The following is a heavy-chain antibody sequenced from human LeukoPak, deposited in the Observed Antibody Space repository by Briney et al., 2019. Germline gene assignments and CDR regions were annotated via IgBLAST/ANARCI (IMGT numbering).Heavy chain of an antibody. CDR2: ISADNGNT. Sequence: PSVSVSCKASGYNFGIFGISWVRQAPGQGLEWMGWISADNGNTNYAQNLQGRVTMTTDTSTSTAYMELRSLRSDDTGVYYCARVGVVVPAAWFDPWGQGTLVTVSS. D-gene: IGHD2-2*01. CDR1: GYNFGIFG. J-gene: IGHJ5*02. CDR3: ARVGVVVPAAWFDP. V-gene: IGHV1-18*01.